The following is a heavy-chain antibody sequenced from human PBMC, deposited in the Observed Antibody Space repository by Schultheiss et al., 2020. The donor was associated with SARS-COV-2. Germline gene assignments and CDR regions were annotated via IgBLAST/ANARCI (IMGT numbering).Heavy chain of an antibody. CDR2: MNPNSGNT. CDR3: ATFSHDYGDYNFDY. CDR1: GYTFTSYD. J-gene: IGHJ4*02. V-gene: IGHV1-8*01. Sequence: ASVKVSCKASGYTFTSYDINWVRQATGQGLEWMGWMNPNSGNTGYAQKFQGRVTMTRNTSISTAYMELSSLRSEDTAVYYCATFSHDYGDYNFDYWGQGTLVTVSS. D-gene: IGHD4-17*01.